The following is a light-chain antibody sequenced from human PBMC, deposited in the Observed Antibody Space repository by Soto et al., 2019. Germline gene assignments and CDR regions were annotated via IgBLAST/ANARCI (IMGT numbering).Light chain of an antibody. J-gene: IGKJ1*01. V-gene: IGKV3-11*01. Sequence: EIVLTQSPATLSLSPGERATLSCRASQSVVSNLAWYQQKPGQAPRLLIYDISNTATGIPARFSGSGSGTDFTLTISSLETEDFAVYYCHQRSNWPWTFGQGTKVEIK. CDR3: HQRSNWPWT. CDR1: QSVVSN. CDR2: DIS.